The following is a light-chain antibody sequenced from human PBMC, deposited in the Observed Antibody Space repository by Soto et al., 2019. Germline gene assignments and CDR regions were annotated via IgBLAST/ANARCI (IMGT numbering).Light chain of an antibody. J-gene: IGLJ2*01. CDR3: RSYAENIILL. CDR2: EGS. CDR1: SSDVGTYNL. Sequence: QSALPQPASVSGSPGQSITISFTGTSSDVGTYNLVSGYQHHPGKAPKLMIAEGSSRPSGFSNRFSGPKSANTASLTISGLQAEDEANYHCRSYAENIILLFGGGTKVTVL. V-gene: IGLV2-23*01.